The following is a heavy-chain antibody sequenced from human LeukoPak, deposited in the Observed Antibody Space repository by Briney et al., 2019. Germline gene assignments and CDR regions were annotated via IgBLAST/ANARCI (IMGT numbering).Heavy chain of an antibody. CDR3: ARVFFLRYFDWLSPWVGAFDI. D-gene: IGHD3-9*01. CDR2: MYSGGTT. V-gene: IGHV4-59*01. J-gene: IGHJ3*02. CDR1: DGSINGYY. Sequence: PSETLSLTCTVSDGSINGYYWSWIRQPPGKGLDWIGYMYSGGTTNYSPSLKSRVTISEDMSKNQFSLKLTSVTAADTAVYYCARVFFLRYFDWLSPWVGAFDIWGQGTMVTVSS.